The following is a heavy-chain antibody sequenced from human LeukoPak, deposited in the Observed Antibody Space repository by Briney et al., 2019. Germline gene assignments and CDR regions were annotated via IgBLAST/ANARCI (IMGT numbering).Heavy chain of an antibody. CDR1: GGSFSGYY. J-gene: IGHJ4*02. D-gene: IGHD2-15*01. Sequence: SETLSLTCAVYGGSFSGYYWSWIRQPPGKGLEWIGEINHSGSTNYNPSLKSRVTISVDTSKNQFSLKLSSVTAADTAVYYCARAIGYCSGGSCYGEDYFDYWGQGTLVTVSS. CDR3: ARAIGYCSGGSCYGEDYFDY. CDR2: INHSGST. V-gene: IGHV4-34*01.